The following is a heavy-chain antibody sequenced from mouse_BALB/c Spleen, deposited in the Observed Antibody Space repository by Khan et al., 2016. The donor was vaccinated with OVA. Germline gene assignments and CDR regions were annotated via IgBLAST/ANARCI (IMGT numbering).Heavy chain of an antibody. CDR2: INPSIAYT. V-gene: IGHV1-7*01. Sequence: QVQLKQSGAELAKPGASVKMSCKASGYTFVNYWILWVRQRPGQGLEWIGYINPSIAYTENNQNFKDKATLTADKSSSTAYMQLNSLPSEDSAVYYWARRGLRWDFDYWGQGTTLTVSS. J-gene: IGHJ2*01. CDR3: ARRGLRWDFDY. CDR1: GYTFVNYW. D-gene: IGHD1-1*01.